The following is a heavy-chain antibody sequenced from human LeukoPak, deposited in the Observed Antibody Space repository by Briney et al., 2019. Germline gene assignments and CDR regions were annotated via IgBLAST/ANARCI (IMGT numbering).Heavy chain of an antibody. D-gene: IGHD2-2*01. CDR3: AEMGLDYCSSTSCYPEYFQH. CDR1: GFTFSSYG. Sequence: PGGSLRLSCAASGFTFSSYGMSWVRQAPGKGLEWVSAISGSGGSTYYADSVKGRFTISRDNSKNTLNLQMNSLRAEDTAVYYCAEMGLDYCSSTSCYPEYFQHWGQGTLVTVSS. J-gene: IGHJ1*01. CDR2: ISGSGGST. V-gene: IGHV3-23*01.